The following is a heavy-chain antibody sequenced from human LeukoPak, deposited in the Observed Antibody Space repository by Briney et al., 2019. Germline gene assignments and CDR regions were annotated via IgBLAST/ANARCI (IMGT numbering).Heavy chain of an antibody. CDR1: GFTFSTDG. V-gene: IGHV3-30*18. Sequence: GGSLRLSCAASGFTFSTDGMHWVRQAPGKGLEWVAVISYTGSNKYYADSVKGRFTISRDNSNNTLYLQMNSLRPEDTAVYYCAKACPYNLQFGSSYCASWGPGELVTVSS. D-gene: IGHD5-24*01. CDR2: ISYTGSNK. CDR3: AKACPYNLQFGSSYCAS. J-gene: IGHJ5*02.